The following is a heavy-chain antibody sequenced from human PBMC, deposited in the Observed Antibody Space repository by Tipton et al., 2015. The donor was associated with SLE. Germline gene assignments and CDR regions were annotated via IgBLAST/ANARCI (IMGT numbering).Heavy chain of an antibody. CDR3: ARGYCSDGVCYGFGFFDY. Sequence: TLSLTCTVSGGSISSSNHYWGWIRQPPGKGLEWIGVLYYSGNTYYNPSLKGPVTLSIDTSKNQFSLKMRSVTAADTAVYFCARGYCSDGVCYGFGFFDYWGQGNLVTVSS. D-gene: IGHD2-8*01. J-gene: IGHJ4*02. V-gene: IGHV4-39*07. CDR2: LYYSGNT. CDR1: GGSISSSNHY.